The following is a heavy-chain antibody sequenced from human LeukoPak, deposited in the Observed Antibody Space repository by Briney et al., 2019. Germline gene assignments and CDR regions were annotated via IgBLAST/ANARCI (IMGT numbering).Heavy chain of an antibody. CDR2: IYPGDSDT. Sequence: HGESLQISCKASGYTFTASWIAWVRQTPGKGLEWIGLIYPGDSDTTYSPSFQGQVTISADKSISTAYLHWISLKASDTAMYYCARLVAAAGYKWFDPWGQGTLVTVSS. J-gene: IGHJ5*02. V-gene: IGHV5-51*01. D-gene: IGHD6-13*01. CDR3: ARLVAAAGYKWFDP. CDR1: GYTFTASW.